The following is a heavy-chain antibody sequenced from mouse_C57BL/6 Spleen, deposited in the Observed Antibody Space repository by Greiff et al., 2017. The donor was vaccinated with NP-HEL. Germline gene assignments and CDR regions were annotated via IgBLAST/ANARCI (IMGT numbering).Heavy chain of an antibody. V-gene: IGHV14-1*01. CDR1: GFNIKDYY. Sequence: DVKLQESGAELVRPGASVKLSCTASGFNIKDYYMHWVKQRPEQGLEWIGRIDPEDGDTEYAPKFQGKATMTADTSSNTAYLQLSSLTSEDTAVYYCTLYSYAMDYWGQGTSVTVSS. CDR3: TLYSYAMDY. CDR2: IDPEDGDT. J-gene: IGHJ4*01. D-gene: IGHD2-1*01.